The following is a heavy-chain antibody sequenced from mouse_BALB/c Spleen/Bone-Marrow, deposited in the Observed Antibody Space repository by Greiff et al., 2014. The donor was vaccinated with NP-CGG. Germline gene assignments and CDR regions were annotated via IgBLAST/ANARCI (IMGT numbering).Heavy chain of an antibody. CDR1: GYTFTSYW. J-gene: IGHJ2*01. V-gene: IGHV1-7*01. CDR2: INPSTGYT. CDR3: ARSYGKNVDY. D-gene: IGHD2-1*01. Sequence: QVQLQQSGAELAKPGAPVKMSCKASGYTFTSYWMHWVKRRPGQGLEWIGNINPSTGYTEYNQKFKDKATLTADKSSSTAYMQLNSLTSEDSAVYYWARSYGKNVDYWGQGTTLTVSS.